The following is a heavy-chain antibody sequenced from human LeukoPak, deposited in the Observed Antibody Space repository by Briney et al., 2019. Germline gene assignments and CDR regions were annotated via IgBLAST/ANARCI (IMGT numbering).Heavy chain of an antibody. CDR2: ISGSGNRT. Sequence: PGGSLRLSCAASGFTFSTYPMHWVRQAPGKGLEWVSSISGSGNRTYYADSVKGRFTISRDNSKNTLFLQMNSLRAEDTAVYYCAKNLYCGGGSCYPSALGMDVWGQGTTVTVSS. D-gene: IGHD2-15*01. CDR1: GFTFSTYP. CDR3: AKNLYCGGGSCYPSALGMDV. V-gene: IGHV3-23*01. J-gene: IGHJ6*02.